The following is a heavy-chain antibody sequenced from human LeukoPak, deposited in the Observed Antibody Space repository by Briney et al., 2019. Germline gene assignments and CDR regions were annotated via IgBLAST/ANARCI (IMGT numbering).Heavy chain of an antibody. CDR1: GFTFDDYA. Sequence: PGRSLRLSCAASGFTFDDYAMHWVRQAPGKGLEWVSGISWNSGSIGYADSVKGRFTISRDNAKNSLYLQMNSLRAEDTALYYCAKDTVSSIQLPTRWGQGTLVTVSS. CDR3: AKDTVSSIQLPTR. D-gene: IGHD5-18*01. J-gene: IGHJ4*02. V-gene: IGHV3-9*01. CDR2: ISWNSGSI.